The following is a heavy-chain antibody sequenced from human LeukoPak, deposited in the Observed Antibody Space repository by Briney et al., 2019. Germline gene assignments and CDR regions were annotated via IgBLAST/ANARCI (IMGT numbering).Heavy chain of an antibody. Sequence: GGSLRLSWAASGFTCSSYEMNWVRQAPGKGLEWVSYISSSGSTIYYADSVKGRFTISRDNAKNSLYLQMNSLRAEDTAVYYCARARERLRGAFDIWGQGTMVTVSS. D-gene: IGHD3-10*01. V-gene: IGHV3-48*03. CDR2: ISSSGSTI. CDR3: ARARERLRGAFDI. J-gene: IGHJ3*02. CDR1: GFTCSSYE.